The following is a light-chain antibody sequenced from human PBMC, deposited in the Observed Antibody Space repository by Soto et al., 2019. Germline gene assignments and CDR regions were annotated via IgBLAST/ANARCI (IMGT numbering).Light chain of an antibody. J-gene: IGKJ1*01. Sequence: ESVLTQSPGTLSLSPGERATFSCRASQSVSSSYIAWYQQKRGQAPRRLIYGASIRATGIPDRFSGSGSGTDFTLTTSRLEPEDFALYYCQQYDTSPLTFGQGTKVDIK. CDR3: QQYDTSPLT. CDR1: QSVSSSY. V-gene: IGKV3-20*01. CDR2: GAS.